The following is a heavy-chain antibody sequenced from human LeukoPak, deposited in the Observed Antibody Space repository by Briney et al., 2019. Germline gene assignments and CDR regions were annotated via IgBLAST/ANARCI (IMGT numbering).Heavy chain of an antibody. J-gene: IGHJ3*02. CDR1: GYEFSSYG. CDR2: ISAYNGKT. CDR3: AKASPRDDYVRGSYRYSRRGLDI. V-gene: IGHV1-18*04. D-gene: IGHD3-16*02. Sequence: GASVKLSCKASGYEFSSYGISWVRQAPGQGLEWMGCISAYNGKTKYAENVKGRLTITTETSKRIAYMQIKSLTSGDTAVYYCAKASPRDDYVRGSYRYSRRGLDIWGHGKLVTASS.